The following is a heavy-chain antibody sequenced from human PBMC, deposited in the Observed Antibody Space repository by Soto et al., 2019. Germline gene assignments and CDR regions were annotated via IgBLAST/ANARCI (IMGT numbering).Heavy chain of an antibody. J-gene: IGHJ4*02. CDR2: INSDGSST. CDR1: GFTFSSYW. V-gene: IGHV3-74*01. Sequence: EVQLVESGGGLVQPGGSLRLSCAASGFTFSSYWMHWVRQAPGKGLVWVSRINSDGSSTSYADSVKGRFTISRDNAKNTLYLQMNSLRAEDTAVYYCARVECSGGSCFLYDYWGQGTLVTVSS. D-gene: IGHD2-15*01. CDR3: ARVECSGGSCFLYDY.